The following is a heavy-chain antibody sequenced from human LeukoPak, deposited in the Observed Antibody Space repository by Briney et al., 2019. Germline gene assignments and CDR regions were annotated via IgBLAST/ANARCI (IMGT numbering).Heavy chain of an antibody. CDR3: AKVRWTGGGYFDY. D-gene: IGHD1-14*01. Sequence: PGGSLRLSCAASGFTFSSYSMNWVRQAPGKGLEWGSSISSSSSYIYYADSVKGRFTISRDNAKNSLYLQMNSLRAEDTAIYYCAKVRWTGGGYFDYWGQGTLVTVSS. V-gene: IGHV3-21*04. J-gene: IGHJ4*02. CDR2: ISSSSSYI. CDR1: GFTFSSYS.